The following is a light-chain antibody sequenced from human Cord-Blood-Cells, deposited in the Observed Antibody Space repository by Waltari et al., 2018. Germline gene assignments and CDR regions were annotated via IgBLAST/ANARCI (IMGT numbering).Light chain of an antibody. CDR1: QSISSN. CDR2: AAS. CDR3: QQSYSTPPT. V-gene: IGKV1-39*01. J-gene: IGKJ1*01. Sequence: DIQMTQSPSSLSASVGDIVTITCRASQSISSNLNWYQQKPGKAPKLLIYAASSLQSGVPSRFSGSGSGTDFTLTISSLQPEDFATYYCQQSYSTPPTFGQGTKVEIK.